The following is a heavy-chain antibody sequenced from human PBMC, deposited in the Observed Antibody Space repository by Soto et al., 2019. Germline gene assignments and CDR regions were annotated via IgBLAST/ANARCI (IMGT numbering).Heavy chain of an antibody. Sequence: GGSLRLSCAASGFTFDDYAMHWVRQAPGKGLEWVSGISWNSGSIGYADSVKGRFTISRDNAKNSLYLQMNSLRAEDTALYYCAKGVATMLSNWFDPWGQRTLVTVSS. J-gene: IGHJ5*02. V-gene: IGHV3-9*01. D-gene: IGHD5-12*01. CDR2: ISWNSGSI. CDR3: AKGVATMLSNWFDP. CDR1: GFTFDDYA.